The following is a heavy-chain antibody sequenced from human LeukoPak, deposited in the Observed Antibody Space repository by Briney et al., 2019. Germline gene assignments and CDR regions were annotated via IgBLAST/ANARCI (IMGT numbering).Heavy chain of an antibody. CDR2: VSAYRDNT. D-gene: IGHD3-10*01. Sequence: ASVKVSCKTSGYNFDTNRITWVRQAPGQGLEWMGSVSAYRDNTDYAQKFRGRVTMGTDTSTSTAYMELRSLRSDDTAVYYCARDASGLGSWGQGTLVTVSS. CDR3: ARDASGLGS. CDR1: GYNFDTNR. V-gene: IGHV1-18*01. J-gene: IGHJ4*02.